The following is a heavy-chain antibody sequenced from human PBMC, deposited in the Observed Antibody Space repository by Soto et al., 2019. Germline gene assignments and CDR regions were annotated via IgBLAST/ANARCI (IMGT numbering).Heavy chain of an antibody. Sequence: VQLVQSGAEVKKPGASVKVSCKASGYTFTSYAMHWVRQAPGQRLEWMGWISAGNGNTKYSQKFQGRVTITRDTSASAAYMELSSLRSEDTAVYYCARVAVHDYYYYYYMDVWGKGTTVTVAS. V-gene: IGHV1-3*01. CDR3: ARVAVHDYYYYYYMDV. D-gene: IGHD6-19*01. J-gene: IGHJ6*03. CDR1: GYTFTSYA. CDR2: ISAGNGNT.